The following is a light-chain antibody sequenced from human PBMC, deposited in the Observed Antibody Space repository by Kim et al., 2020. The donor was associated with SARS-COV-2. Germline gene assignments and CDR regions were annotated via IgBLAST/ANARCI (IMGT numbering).Light chain of an antibody. CDR1: NIGSKS. Sequence: AQGKAARITCGGNNIGSKSVLWYQQKPGQAPVLVIYYDSDRPSGIPERFSGSNSGNTATLTISRVEAGDEADYYCQVWDSSSDHRVFGGGTKRTVL. CDR3: QVWDSSSDHRV. J-gene: IGLJ3*02. CDR2: YDS. V-gene: IGLV3-21*04.